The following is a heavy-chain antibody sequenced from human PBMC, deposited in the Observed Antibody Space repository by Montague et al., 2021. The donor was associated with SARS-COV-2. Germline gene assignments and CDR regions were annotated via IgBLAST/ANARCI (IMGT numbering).Heavy chain of an antibody. CDR1: GFIFSSYG. CDR2: ISSSGGGSTK. Sequence: SLRLSCAASGFIFSSYGMNWVRQAPGKGLEWISYISSSGGGSTKHYTDSVKGRFTISRDNAKNSLYLQMNSLRVEDTAIYYCARDRDWDDRCGMDVWGQGTTVTVSS. D-gene: IGHD3-22*01. CDR3: ARDRDWDDRCGMDV. J-gene: IGHJ6*02. V-gene: IGHV3-48*03.